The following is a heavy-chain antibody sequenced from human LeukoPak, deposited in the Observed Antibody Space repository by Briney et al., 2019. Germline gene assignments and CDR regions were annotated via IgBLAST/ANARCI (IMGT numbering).Heavy chain of an antibody. V-gene: IGHV3-23*01. D-gene: IGHD2-21*01. CDR2: ISGSGDGA. CDR1: GFTFSTYA. Sequence: GGSLRLSCAASGFTFSTYAMSWVRQAPGKGLKWVSLISGSGDGAHYADSVKGRFTISRDNSKNTVYLQMTNLRAEDTAVYYCAKGYIQLWWFDYWGQGTLVTVSS. CDR3: AKGYIQLWWFDY. J-gene: IGHJ4*02.